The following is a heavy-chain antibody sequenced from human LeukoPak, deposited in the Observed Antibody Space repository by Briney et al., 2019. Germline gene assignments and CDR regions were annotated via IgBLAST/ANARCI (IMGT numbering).Heavy chain of an antibody. CDR1: GFTFSSYW. Sequence: GGSLRLSCAASGFTFSSYWMSWVRQAPGKGLEWVANIKQDGSEKYYVDSVKGRFTISRDNAKNSLYLQLNSLRAEDTALYYCAVYCSGTSCLMDVWGKGTTVTVSS. J-gene: IGHJ6*04. D-gene: IGHD2-2*01. CDR3: AVYCSGTSCLMDV. CDR2: IKQDGSEK. V-gene: IGHV3-7*03.